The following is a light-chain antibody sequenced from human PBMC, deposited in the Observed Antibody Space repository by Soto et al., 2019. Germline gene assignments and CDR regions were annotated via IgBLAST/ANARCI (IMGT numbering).Light chain of an antibody. J-gene: IGKJ1*01. CDR2: GAS. V-gene: IGKV3-20*01. Sequence: EIVMTQSPATLSLSPGERATLSCRASQSVSSSYLAWYQQKPGQAPRLLIYGASSRATGIPDRLSGSGSGTDFTLTISRLEPEDFAVYYCQQYGSSRWTFGQGTKVDI. CDR1: QSVSSSY. CDR3: QQYGSSRWT.